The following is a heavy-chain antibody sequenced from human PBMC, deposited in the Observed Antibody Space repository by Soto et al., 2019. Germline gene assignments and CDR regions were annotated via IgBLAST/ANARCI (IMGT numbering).Heavy chain of an antibody. V-gene: IGHV1-18*01. Sequence: ASVKVSCKASGYTFSSFGISWVRQAPGQGPEWMGWINIYNGHTNYAQKFQVRLIMTTDTSTNTAYMQLMSLRSDDTAVYYCARGLGRFGELLGYFDSWGQGTLVTVSS. CDR3: ARGLGRFGELLGYFDS. J-gene: IGHJ4*02. CDR2: INIYNGHT. D-gene: IGHD3-10*01. CDR1: GYTFSSFG.